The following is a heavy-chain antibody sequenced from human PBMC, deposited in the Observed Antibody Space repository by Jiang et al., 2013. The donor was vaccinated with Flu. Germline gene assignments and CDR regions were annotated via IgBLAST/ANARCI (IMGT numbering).Heavy chain of an antibody. CDR2: IYYSGST. Sequence: GSGLVKPSETLSLTCTVSGGSISSSSYYWGWIRQPPGKGLEWIGSIYYSGSTYYNPSLKSRVTISVDTSKNQFSLKLSSVTAADTAVYYCARRAERFGDDGDRFDPWGQGTLVTVSS. D-gene: IGHD3-10*01. V-gene: IGHV4-39*01. CDR1: GGSISSSSYY. J-gene: IGHJ5*02. CDR3: ARRAERFGDDGDRFDP.